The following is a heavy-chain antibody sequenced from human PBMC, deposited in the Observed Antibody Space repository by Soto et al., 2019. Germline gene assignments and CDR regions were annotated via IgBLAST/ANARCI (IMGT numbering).Heavy chain of an antibody. D-gene: IGHD3-3*01. V-gene: IGHV3-23*01. CDR3: AKGRDLYYFDC. CDR1: GFTFSNCA. CDR2: ISGYGGST. Sequence: EVQLLESGGGMVQPGGSLRLSCAASGFTFSNCAMSWVRQAPGKGLEWVSAISGYGGSTYYADSVKGRFTISRDNSKNTMYLQMNSLRAEDTAVYYCAKGRDLYYFDCWGQGTLVTVSS. J-gene: IGHJ4*02.